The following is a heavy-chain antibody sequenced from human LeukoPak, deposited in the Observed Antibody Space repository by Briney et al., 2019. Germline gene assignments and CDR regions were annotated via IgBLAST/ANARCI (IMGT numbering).Heavy chain of an antibody. D-gene: IGHD1-26*01. CDR1: GDSFSSYY. Sequence: SETLSLTCTVSGDSFSSYYWSWIRQPPGKGLEWIGHIYNRGNTHYNPSLKSRVTISVDTSKNQFSLKLSSVTAADTAVYYCARGLVGATTFVYWGQGTLVTVSS. V-gene: IGHV4-59*12. J-gene: IGHJ4*02. CDR3: ARGLVGATTFVY. CDR2: IYNRGNT.